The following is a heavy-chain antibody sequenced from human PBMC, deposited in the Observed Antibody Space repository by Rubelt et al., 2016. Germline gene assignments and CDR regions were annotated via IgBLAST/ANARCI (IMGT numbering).Heavy chain of an antibody. D-gene: IGHD2-15*01. CDR2: INTNTGNP. CDR3: ARVYCSGGSCYHSIKRNWFDP. CDR1: GYTFTSYG. Sequence: SVKVSCKASGYTFTSYGISWVRQAPGQGLEWMGWINTNTGNPTYAQGFTGRFVFSLDTSVSTAYLQISSLKAEDTAVYYCARVYCSGGSCYHSIKRNWFDPWGQGTLVTVSS. V-gene: IGHV7-4-1*02. J-gene: IGHJ5*02.